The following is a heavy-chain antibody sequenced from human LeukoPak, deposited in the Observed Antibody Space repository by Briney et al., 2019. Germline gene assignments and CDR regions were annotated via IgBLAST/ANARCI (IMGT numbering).Heavy chain of an antibody. D-gene: IGHD3-16*01. CDR2: ISAYNGHT. CDR3: ATPYEEDAFDI. J-gene: IGHJ3*02. CDR1: GYTFTRYG. V-gene: IGHV1-18*01. Sequence: ASVKVSCKASGYTFTRYGISWVRQAPGQRLEWMGWISAYNGHTNYTQKLQGRVTMTEDTSTDTAYMELSSLRSEDTAVYYCATPYEEDAFDIWGQGTMVTVSS.